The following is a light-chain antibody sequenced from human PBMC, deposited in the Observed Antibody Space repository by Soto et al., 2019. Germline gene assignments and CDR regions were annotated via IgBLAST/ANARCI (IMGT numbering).Light chain of an antibody. CDR3: QQYGTSEII. V-gene: IGKV3D-20*01. Sequence: IVLTHSPATLSLSPWERATLSCWASQSVFSSLAWYQQKSGQAPRLLIYDTSSRVTGIPDRFSGSGSGTDFTRTISRLEPEDFAVFYCQQYGTSEIIFGQGTRLEIK. J-gene: IGKJ5*01. CDR1: QSVFSS. CDR2: DTS.